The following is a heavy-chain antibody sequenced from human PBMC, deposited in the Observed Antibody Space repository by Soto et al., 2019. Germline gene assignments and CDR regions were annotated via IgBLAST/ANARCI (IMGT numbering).Heavy chain of an antibody. J-gene: IGHJ4*02. CDR3: ARGSIGLIRY. V-gene: IGHV4-31*03. D-gene: IGHD3-16*01. Sequence: SETLSLTCTVSGGSISSCGYYWSWFRQHPWKGLEWIGYIYCSWSTYYNPSLKSRVTISLDTSKTQFSLKLSSVTDADTAAYACARGSIGLIRYGGQVPLVQVSS. CDR2: IYCSWST. CDR1: GGSISSCGYY.